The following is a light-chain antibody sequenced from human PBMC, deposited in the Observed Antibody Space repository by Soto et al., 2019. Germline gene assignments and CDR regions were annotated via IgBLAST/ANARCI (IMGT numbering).Light chain of an antibody. CDR3: QQRHNWART. V-gene: IGKV3-11*01. Sequence: EIVLTQSPATLSLSPGERATLSCRASQSVSKYLAWYQQKPGQAPRLLIYNASNRATGIPVRFSGSVSGTDFTLTISSLEPEDSAVYYCQQRHNWARTFGQGTKVEI. CDR1: QSVSKY. J-gene: IGKJ1*01. CDR2: NAS.